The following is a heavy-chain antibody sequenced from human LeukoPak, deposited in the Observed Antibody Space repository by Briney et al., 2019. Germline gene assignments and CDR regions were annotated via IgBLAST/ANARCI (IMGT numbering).Heavy chain of an antibody. CDR2: ISGSSGST. J-gene: IGHJ5*02. CDR3: AKRADFGGFDP. V-gene: IGHV3-23*01. D-gene: IGHD3-10*01. CDR1: EFTYSTYA. Sequence: GGSLRLSCAASEFTYSTYAMSWVRQAPGKGLEWVSSISGSSGSTYYAGSVKGRFTISRDNSKNTLYLQMNSLRAEDTAVYYCAKRADFGGFDPWGQGTLVTVSS.